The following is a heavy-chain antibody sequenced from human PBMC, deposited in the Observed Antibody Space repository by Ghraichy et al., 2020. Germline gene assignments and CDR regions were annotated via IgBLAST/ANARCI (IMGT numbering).Heavy chain of an antibody. V-gene: IGHV1-8*01. CDR1: GYTFTSYD. CDR2: MNPNSGNT. D-gene: IGHD3-16*01. Sequence: ASVKVSCKASGYTFTSYDINWVRQATGQGLEWMGWMNPNSGNTGYAQKFQGRVTMTRNTSISTAYMELSSLRSEDTAVYYCARRAGLRWYFDLWGRGTLVTVSS. CDR3: ARRAGLRWYFDL. J-gene: IGHJ2*01.